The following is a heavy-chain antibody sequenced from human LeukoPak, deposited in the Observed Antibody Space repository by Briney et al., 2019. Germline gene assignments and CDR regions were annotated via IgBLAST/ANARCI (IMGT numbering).Heavy chain of an antibody. Sequence: SETLSLTCTVSGGSISSSSYYWGWIRQPPGKGLEWIGSIYYSGSTYYNPSLKSRVTISVDMSKNQFSLKLSSVTAADTAVYYCARRTKYYYDSSGYRSAFDIWGQGTMVTVSS. V-gene: IGHV4-39*01. D-gene: IGHD3-22*01. J-gene: IGHJ3*02. CDR1: GGSISSSSYY. CDR3: ARRTKYYYDSSGYRSAFDI. CDR2: IYYSGST.